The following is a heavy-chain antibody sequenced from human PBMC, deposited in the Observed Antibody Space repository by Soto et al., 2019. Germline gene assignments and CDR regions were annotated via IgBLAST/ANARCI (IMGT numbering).Heavy chain of an antibody. V-gene: IGHV4-31*03. CDR3: ARAIAVVTTTQLYYYAVDL. J-gene: IGHJ6*02. CDR2: IYYSGRT. CDR1: GGSIRSDGYY. Sequence: SETLSLTCTVSGGSIRSDGYYWSWVRQHPGKGLEYIGYIYYSGRTYYNPSLMSRVTISLDTSESQFSLKLSSVTAADTAVYYCARAIAVVTTTQLYYYAVDLWGQGTTVTVSS. D-gene: IGHD2-21*02.